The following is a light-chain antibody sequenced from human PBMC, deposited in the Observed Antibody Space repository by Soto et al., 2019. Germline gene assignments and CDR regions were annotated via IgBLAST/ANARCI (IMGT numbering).Light chain of an antibody. J-gene: IGKJ1*01. Sequence: EIVLTPSPGTLSLSPVETATLSCRASQTGDSRYLAWYQQKRGQAPRLLIYAASSRATGVPDRFSGSGSGTDFTLTIRRLEPEDFAVYYCQQYDSTVWTFGQGTKVDIK. CDR1: QTGDSRY. CDR2: AAS. CDR3: QQYDSTVWT. V-gene: IGKV3-20*01.